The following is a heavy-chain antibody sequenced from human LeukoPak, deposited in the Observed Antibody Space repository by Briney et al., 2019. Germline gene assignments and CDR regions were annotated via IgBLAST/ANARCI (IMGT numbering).Heavy chain of an antibody. D-gene: IGHD3-22*01. V-gene: IGHV4-39*07. Sequence: SETLSLTCTVSGGSISSSSYYWGWIRQPPGKGLEWIGSIYYSGSTYYNPSLKSRVTISVDTSKNQFSLKLSSVTAADTAVYYCARDQDYEGIQHWGQGTLVTVSS. CDR2: IYYSGST. CDR1: GGSISSSSYY. CDR3: ARDQDYEGIQH. J-gene: IGHJ1*01.